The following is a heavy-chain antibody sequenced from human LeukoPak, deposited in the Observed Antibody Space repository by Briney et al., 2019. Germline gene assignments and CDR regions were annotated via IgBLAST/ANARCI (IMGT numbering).Heavy chain of an antibody. Sequence: PGGSLRLSCAASGFTFSDHYMDWVRQAPGKGPEWVCRIRNKANSYTTEHAASVKGRFTISRDDSKNSLYLQMNSLKTEDTAVYYCARNTLSLRGVNMIGNYYYMDVWGKGTTVTVSS. CDR3: ARNTLSLRGVNMIGNYYYMDV. V-gene: IGHV3-72*01. CDR2: IRNKANSYTT. D-gene: IGHD3-10*01. CDR1: GFTFSDHY. J-gene: IGHJ6*03.